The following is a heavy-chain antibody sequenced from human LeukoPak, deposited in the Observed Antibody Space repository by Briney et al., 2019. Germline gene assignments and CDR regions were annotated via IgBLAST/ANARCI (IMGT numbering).Heavy chain of an antibody. V-gene: IGHV1-2*02. CDR2: INPNSGGT. J-gene: IGHJ4*02. D-gene: IGHD3-9*01. CDR1: GYTFSGYY. CDR3: ARDGDILTGLLDY. Sequence: ASVKVSCEASGYTFSGYYMHWVRQAPGQGLEWMGWINPNSGGTNYAQKFQGRVTMTRDTSISTAYMELSRLRSDDTAVYYCARDGDILTGLLDYWGQGTLVTVSS.